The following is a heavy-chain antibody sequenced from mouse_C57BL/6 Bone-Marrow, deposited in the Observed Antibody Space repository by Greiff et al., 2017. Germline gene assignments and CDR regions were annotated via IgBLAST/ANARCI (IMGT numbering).Heavy chain of an antibody. Sequence: VQLQQSGAELVRPGASVKLSCTASGFNIKDDYMHWVKQRPEQGLEWIGWIDPENGDTAYASKFQGKATITADTSSNTAYLQLSSLTSEDTAVYYCTPFYYGSSYWYFDVWGTGTTVTVSS. D-gene: IGHD1-1*01. V-gene: IGHV14-4*01. CDR3: TPFYYGSSYWYFDV. CDR2: IDPENGDT. J-gene: IGHJ1*03. CDR1: GFNIKDDY.